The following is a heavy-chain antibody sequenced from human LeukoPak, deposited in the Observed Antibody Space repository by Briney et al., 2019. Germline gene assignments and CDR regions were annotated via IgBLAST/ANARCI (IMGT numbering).Heavy chain of an antibody. CDR3: LRGSVALEDYHYMDV. J-gene: IGHJ6*03. CDR1: GYTFISYG. V-gene: IGHV1-18*04. Sequence: ASVMVSCKASGYTFISYGINWELHAPGQGLEWMAGISGNQVNTHYAQNLQSRVTMTTDTTTRTAYMELRSLRSDSTAKYFLLRGSVALEDYHYMDVWGKGTTVSVSS. CDR2: ISGNQVNT. D-gene: IGHD1-1*01.